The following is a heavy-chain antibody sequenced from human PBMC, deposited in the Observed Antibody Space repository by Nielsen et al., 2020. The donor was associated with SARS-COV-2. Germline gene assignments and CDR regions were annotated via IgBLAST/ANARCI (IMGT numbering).Heavy chain of an antibody. CDR2: INHSGST. CDR3: ARALAIVVVPAAPPYYYYYMDV. V-gene: IGHV4-34*01. Sequence: SETLSLTCAVYGGSFSGYYWSWIRQPPGKGLEWIGEINHSGSTNYNPSLKSRVTISVDTSKNQFSLKLSSVTAADTAVYYCARALAIVVVPAAPPYYYYYMDVWGKGTTVTVSS. J-gene: IGHJ6*03. D-gene: IGHD2-2*01. CDR1: GGSFSGYY.